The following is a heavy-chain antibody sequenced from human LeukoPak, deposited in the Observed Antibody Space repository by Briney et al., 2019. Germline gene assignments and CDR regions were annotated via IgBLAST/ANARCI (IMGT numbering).Heavy chain of an antibody. Sequence: GASVKVSCKASGYTFTSYGISWVRQAPGQGLEWMGWISAYNGNTNYEQKLQGRVTMTADTSTSTAYMELRSLRSDDTAVYFCARDAADTVRGGDYWGQGSLVTVSS. CDR1: GYTFTSYG. CDR3: ARDAADTVRGGDY. J-gene: IGHJ4*02. V-gene: IGHV1-18*01. D-gene: IGHD5-18*01. CDR2: ISAYNGNT.